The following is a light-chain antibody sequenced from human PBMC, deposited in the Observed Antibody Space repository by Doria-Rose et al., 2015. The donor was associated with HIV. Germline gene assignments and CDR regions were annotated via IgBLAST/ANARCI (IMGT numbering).Light chain of an antibody. CDR3: YSYAGSNSGV. V-gene: IGLV2-8*01. CDR1: SSDVGGYNY. CDR2: EVS. J-gene: IGLJ1*01. Sequence: SASGSPGQSVSISCTGTSSDVGGYNYVSWYQQHPGKAPKLMIYEVSKRPSGVPDRFSGSKSGNTASLTVSGLQAEDEVDYYCYSYAGSNSGVFGAGTKVTVL.